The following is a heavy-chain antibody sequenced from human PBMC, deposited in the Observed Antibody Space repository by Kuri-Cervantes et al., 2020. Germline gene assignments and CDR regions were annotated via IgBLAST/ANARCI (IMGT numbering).Heavy chain of an antibody. CDR3: AREYYCSGGSCYSRVDWFDP. J-gene: IGHJ5*02. CDR1: GGSFSGYY. CDR2: INHSGST. V-gene: IGHV4-34*01. Sequence: SQTLSLTWAVYGGSFSGYYWSWIRQPPGKGLEWIGEINHSGSTNYNPSLKSRVTISVDTSKNQFSLKLSSVTAADTAVYYCAREYYCSGGSCYSRVDWFDPWGQGTLVTVSS. D-gene: IGHD2-15*01.